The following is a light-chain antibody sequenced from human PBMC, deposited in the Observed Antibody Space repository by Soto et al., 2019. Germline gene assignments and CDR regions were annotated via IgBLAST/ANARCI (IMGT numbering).Light chain of an antibody. CDR2: DVS. V-gene: IGLV2-14*01. CDR3: SSYTSSSTL. J-gene: IGLJ1*01. CDR1: SSDVGGYNY. Sequence: QSVLTQPASASGSPGQSITISCTGTSSDVGGYNYVSWYQQHPGKAPKLMIYDVSNRPSGVSNRFSGSKSGNTASLTISGLQAEDEADYYCSSYTSSSTLFGTGTKVTVL.